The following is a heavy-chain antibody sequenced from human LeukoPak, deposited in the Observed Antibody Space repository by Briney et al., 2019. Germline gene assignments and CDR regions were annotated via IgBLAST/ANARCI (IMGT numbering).Heavy chain of an antibody. Sequence: ASVKVSCKASGYTFSGYYMHWVRQAPGQGLEWVGWINPNSGGTNYAQKFQGRVTMTRDTSISTAYMELSRLLSGDTAVYYCARDHSNGSGRHYYYYYMDVWGKGTTVTISS. CDR2: INPNSGGT. D-gene: IGHD3-10*01. CDR3: ARDHSNGSGRHYYYYYMDV. CDR1: GYTFSGYY. V-gene: IGHV1-2*02. J-gene: IGHJ6*03.